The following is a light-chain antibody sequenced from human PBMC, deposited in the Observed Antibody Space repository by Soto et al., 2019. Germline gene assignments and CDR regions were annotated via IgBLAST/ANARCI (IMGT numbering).Light chain of an antibody. CDR3: QQYGSSPRT. J-gene: IGKJ1*01. CDR1: QSVSNNY. CDR2: GAS. V-gene: IGKV3-20*01. Sequence: ENVLTQSPGTLSLSPGERATVSCRSSQSVSNNYLAWYQQKPGQAPRLLIYGASSRATGIPDRFSGSGSGTDFTLTISRLEPEDFAVYYCQQYGSSPRTFGQGTKVDIK.